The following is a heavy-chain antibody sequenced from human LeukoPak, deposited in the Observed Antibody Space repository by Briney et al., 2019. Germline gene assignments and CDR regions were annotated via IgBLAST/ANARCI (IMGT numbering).Heavy chain of an antibody. D-gene: IGHD5-12*01. Sequence: SETLSLTCTVSGYSISSGYYWSWIRQPAGKGLEWIGRIYTSGSTNYNPSLKSRVTISVDTSKNQFSLKLSSVTAADTAVYYCARGYSGYDESPYFDYWGQGTLVTVSS. CDR3: ARGYSGYDESPYFDY. CDR2: IYTSGST. V-gene: IGHV4-61*02. J-gene: IGHJ4*02. CDR1: GYSISSGYY.